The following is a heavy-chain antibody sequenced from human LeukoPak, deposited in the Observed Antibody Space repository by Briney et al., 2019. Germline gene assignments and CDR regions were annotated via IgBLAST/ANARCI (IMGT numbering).Heavy chain of an antibody. D-gene: IGHD5-18*01. CDR2: IYHNGNT. CDR1: GYSISSGYY. CDR3: ARVRYNYGDSDY. V-gene: IGHV4-38-2*01. Sequence: SETLSLTCAVSGYSISSGYYWGWIRQPPGKGLEWIGAIYHNGNTYYNPSLKSRVTISVDTSNNQFSLKLSSVTAADTAVYYCARVRYNYGDSDYWGQGTLVTVSS. J-gene: IGHJ4*02.